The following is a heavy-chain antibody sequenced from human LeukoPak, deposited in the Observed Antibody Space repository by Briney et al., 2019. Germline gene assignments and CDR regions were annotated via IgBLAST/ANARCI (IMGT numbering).Heavy chain of an antibody. V-gene: IGHV3-48*03. J-gene: IGHJ4*02. CDR1: GFTFSSYE. D-gene: IGHD3-10*01. Sequence: GGSLRLSCAASGFTFSSYEMNWVRQAPGKGLEWVSYISSSGSTIYYADSVKGRFTISRDNAKNSLYLQMNSLRAEDTAVYYCARDRGAWLGLYFDYWGQGTLVTVSS. CDR2: ISSSGSTI. CDR3: ARDRGAWLGLYFDY.